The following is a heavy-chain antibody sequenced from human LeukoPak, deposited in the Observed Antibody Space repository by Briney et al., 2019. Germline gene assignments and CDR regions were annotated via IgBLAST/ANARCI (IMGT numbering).Heavy chain of an antibody. J-gene: IGHJ4*02. Sequence: GGSLRLSCAASGFTFDDYGMSWVRQAPGKGLEWVSGINWNGGSTGYADSVKGRFTTSRDNAKNSLYLQMNSLRAEDTALYYCARDGYGDYWSDYWGQGTLVTVSS. CDR1: GFTFDDYG. CDR3: ARDGYGDYWSDY. CDR2: INWNGGST. D-gene: IGHD4-17*01. V-gene: IGHV3-20*04.